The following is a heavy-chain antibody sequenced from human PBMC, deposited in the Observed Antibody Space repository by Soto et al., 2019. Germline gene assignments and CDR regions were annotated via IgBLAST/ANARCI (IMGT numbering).Heavy chain of an antibody. J-gene: IGHJ6*02. V-gene: IGHV1-18*03. CDR1: GYTFSNYG. CDR2: ISTDNGNT. D-gene: IGHD6-25*01. CDR3: ARDGVGGGAAGISYYHHGMDV. Sequence: QVQLVQSGAEVKKPGASVKVSCQASGYTFSNYGISWVRQAPGQGLEWMGWISTDNGNTNSARKLQGRVTMTTDTSTSTAYMELRSLRSDDMAMYYCARDGVGGGAAGISYYHHGMDVWGQGTTVTVSS.